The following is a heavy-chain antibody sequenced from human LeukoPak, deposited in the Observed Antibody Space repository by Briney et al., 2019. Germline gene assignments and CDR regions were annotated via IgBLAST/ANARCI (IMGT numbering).Heavy chain of an antibody. D-gene: IGHD1-1*01. Sequence: KCSETLSLTCTVSGGSISSYYWSWIRQPPGKGLEWIGYIYYSGSTYYNPSLKSRVTISVDTSKNQFSLKLSSVTAADTAVYYCARVILETGTPYYYGMDVWGQGTTVTVSS. V-gene: IGHV4-59*08. CDR2: IYYSGST. J-gene: IGHJ6*02. CDR1: GGSISSYY. CDR3: ARVILETGTPYYYGMDV.